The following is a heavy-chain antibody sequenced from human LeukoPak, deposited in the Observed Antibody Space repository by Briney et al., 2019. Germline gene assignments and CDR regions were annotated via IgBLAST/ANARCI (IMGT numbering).Heavy chain of an antibody. V-gene: IGHV3-30*01. J-gene: IGHJ5*02. CDR2: MSNDGTHQ. CDR3: ARVSSSGYYYGGNWFDP. D-gene: IGHD3-22*01. Sequence: GGSLRLSCAASGFTFSSFAMHWVRQAPGKGLEWVALMSNDGTHQYYADSVKGRFTISRDNSKNTLYLQMNSLRAEDTAVYYCARVSSSGYYYGGNWFDPWGQGTLVTVSS. CDR1: GFTFSSFA.